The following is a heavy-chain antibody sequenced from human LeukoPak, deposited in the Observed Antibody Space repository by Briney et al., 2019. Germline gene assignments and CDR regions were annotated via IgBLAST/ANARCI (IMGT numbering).Heavy chain of an antibody. CDR2: IYYSGST. Sequence: PSETLSLTCTVSGGSISSGDYYWSWIRQPPGKGLEWIGYIYYSGSTYYNPSLKSRVTISVDTSKNQFSLNPSSVTAADTAVYYCARASIQLWLGNAFDIWGQGTMVTVSS. CDR1: GGSISSGDYY. V-gene: IGHV4-30-4*08. D-gene: IGHD5-18*01. CDR3: ARASIQLWLGNAFDI. J-gene: IGHJ3*02.